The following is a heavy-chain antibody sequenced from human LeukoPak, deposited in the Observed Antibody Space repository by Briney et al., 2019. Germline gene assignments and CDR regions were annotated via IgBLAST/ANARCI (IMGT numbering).Heavy chain of an antibody. CDR1: GGSFSGYY. CDR2: INHSGST. J-gene: IGHJ3*02. V-gene: IGHV4-34*01. D-gene: IGHD5-12*01. CDR3: ARNIVDIVATTYDDAFDI. Sequence: SGTLSLTCAVYGGSFSGYYWSWIRQPPGKGLEWIGEINHSGSTNYNPSLKSRVTIPVDTSKNQFSLKLSSVTAADTAVYYCARNIVDIVATTYDDAFDIWGQGTMVTVSS.